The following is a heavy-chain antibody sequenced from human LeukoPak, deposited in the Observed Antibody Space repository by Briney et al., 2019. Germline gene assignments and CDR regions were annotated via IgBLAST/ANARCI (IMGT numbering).Heavy chain of an antibody. CDR3: ASSRGYSYGLRFLFDY. CDR1: GYTFTGYY. CDR2: INPNSGGT. V-gene: IGHV1-2*02. J-gene: IGHJ4*02. Sequence: ASVKVSCKASGYTFTGYYMHWVRQAPGQGLEWMGWINPNSGGTNYAQKFQGRVTMTRDTSISTAYMELNRLRSDDTAVYYCASSRGYSYGLRFLFDYWGQGTLVTVSS. D-gene: IGHD5-18*01.